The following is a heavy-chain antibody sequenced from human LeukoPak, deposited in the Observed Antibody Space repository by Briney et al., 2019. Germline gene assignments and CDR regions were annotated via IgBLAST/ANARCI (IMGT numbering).Heavy chain of an antibody. D-gene: IGHD2-15*01. CDR2: IRYDGSNK. Sequence: GGSLRLSCAASGFTFSSYGMHWVRQAPGKGLEWVAFIRYDGSNKYYADSVKGRFTISRDNSKNTLYLQMNSLRAEDTAVYYCAKDRSGYCSVGSCYAVDYWGQGTLVTVSS. CDR1: GFTFSSYG. V-gene: IGHV3-30*02. CDR3: AKDRSGYCSVGSCYAVDY. J-gene: IGHJ4*02.